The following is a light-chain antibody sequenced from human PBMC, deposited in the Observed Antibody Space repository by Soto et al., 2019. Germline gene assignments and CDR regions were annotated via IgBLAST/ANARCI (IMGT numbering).Light chain of an antibody. J-gene: IGKJ2*01. CDR1: QGVSSY. CDR2: DAS. V-gene: IGKV3-11*01. Sequence: EIVLTQYPATLSLSPGERATLSCRASQGVSSYLAWYQQKPGQAPRLLIYDASNRATGIPARFSGSGSGTDFSLTISSLEPEDFAIYYCQQRSNWPYTFGPGTKLDIK. CDR3: QQRSNWPYT.